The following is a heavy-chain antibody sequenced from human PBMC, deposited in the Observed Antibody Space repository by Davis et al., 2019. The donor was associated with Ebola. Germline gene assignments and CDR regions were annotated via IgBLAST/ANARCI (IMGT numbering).Heavy chain of an antibody. CDR2: RSYDGSNE. CDR1: GFTFSSYG. Sequence: GESLKISCAASGFTFSSYGMHWVRQAPGKGLEWVAVRSYDGSNEYYADSVKGRFTISRDNSKNTVYLQMTSLRAEDTAVYYCAKGEYSSGWYFDFWGQGTLVTVSS. J-gene: IGHJ4*02. CDR3: AKGEYSSGWYFDF. V-gene: IGHV3-30*18. D-gene: IGHD6-19*01.